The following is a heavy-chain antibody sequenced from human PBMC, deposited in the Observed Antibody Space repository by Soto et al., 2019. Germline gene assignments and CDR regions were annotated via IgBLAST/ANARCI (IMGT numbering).Heavy chain of an antibody. D-gene: IGHD3-3*01. Sequence: SVKVSYKACGGTLSSYAISLVRQAPAQGLEWMGGIIPIFGTANYAQKFQGRVTITADESTSTAYMELSSLRSEDTAVYYCARATMSDPYDFWSGPYPRFDYWGQGTLVTVSS. CDR2: IIPIFGTA. V-gene: IGHV1-69*13. CDR3: ARATMSDPYDFWSGPYPRFDY. CDR1: GGTLSSYA. J-gene: IGHJ4*02.